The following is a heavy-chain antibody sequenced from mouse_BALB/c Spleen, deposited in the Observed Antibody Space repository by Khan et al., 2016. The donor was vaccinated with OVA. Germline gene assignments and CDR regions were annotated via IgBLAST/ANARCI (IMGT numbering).Heavy chain of an antibody. CDR1: GFSLTNYG. CDR2: IWSDGST. V-gene: IGHV2-6-1*01. D-gene: IGHD2-10*01. CDR3: ARQPYYHYYIMDY. Sequence: VQLQESGPGLVAPSQSLSITCTISGFSLTNYGVHWVRQPPGKGLEWLVVIWSDGSTTYNSPLNSRLSISKDNSKSQVFLKMNSLQADDTAMYYCARQPYYHYYIMDYWGQGTSGTVSS. J-gene: IGHJ4*01.